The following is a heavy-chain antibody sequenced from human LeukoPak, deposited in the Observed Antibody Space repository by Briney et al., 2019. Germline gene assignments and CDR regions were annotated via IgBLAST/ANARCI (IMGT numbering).Heavy chain of an antibody. CDR3: ARDPLWWDPQDDAFDI. V-gene: IGHV4-34*01. D-gene: IGHD2-21*01. Sequence: IGXINHSGSTNYNPSLKSRVTISVDTSKNQFSLKLSSVTAADTAVYYCARDPLWWDPQDDAFDIWGQGTMVTVSS. J-gene: IGHJ3*02. CDR2: INHSGST.